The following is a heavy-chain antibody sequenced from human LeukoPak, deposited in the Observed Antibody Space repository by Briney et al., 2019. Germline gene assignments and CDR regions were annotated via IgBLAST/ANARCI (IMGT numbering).Heavy chain of an antibody. CDR2: ISGSGSGGST. Sequence: PGGSLRLSCAASGFTFTSYAMSWVRQAPGKGLEWVSGISGSGSGGSTYYADSVKGRFTISRDNSKNTLYLQMNSLRAEDTAVYYCARHLSGVTGYTYGRGIDYWGQGTLVTVSS. J-gene: IGHJ4*02. CDR3: ARHLSGVTGYTYGRGIDY. D-gene: IGHD5-18*01. CDR1: GFTFTSYA. V-gene: IGHV3-23*01.